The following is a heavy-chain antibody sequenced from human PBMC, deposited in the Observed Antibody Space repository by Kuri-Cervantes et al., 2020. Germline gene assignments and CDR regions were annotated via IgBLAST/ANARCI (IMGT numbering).Heavy chain of an antibody. D-gene: IGHD3-10*01. V-gene: IGHV3-15*01. CDR3: TTDSYGSGSFDY. Sequence: GESLKISCAASGFTFSNAWMSWVRQAPGKGLEWVGRIKSKTDGGTTDYAAPVKGGFTISRDDSKNTLYLQMNSPKTEDTAVYYCTTDSYGSGSFDYWGQGTLVTVSS. CDR1: GFTFSNAW. CDR2: IKSKTDGGTT. J-gene: IGHJ4*02.